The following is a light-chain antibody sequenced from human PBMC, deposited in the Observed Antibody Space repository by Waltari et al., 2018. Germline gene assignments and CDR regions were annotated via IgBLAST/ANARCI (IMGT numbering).Light chain of an antibody. V-gene: IGKV3-11*01. CDR1: QSVSSY. J-gene: IGKJ5*01. Sequence: EIVLTQSPATLSLSPGERATLSCRASQSVSSYLAWYQQKPGQAPRLLIYDASNRATGIPARFSGSGSGTDFTRTISSLEPEDFAGYYCQQRSNWRGITFGQGTRLEIK. CDR2: DAS. CDR3: QQRSNWRGIT.